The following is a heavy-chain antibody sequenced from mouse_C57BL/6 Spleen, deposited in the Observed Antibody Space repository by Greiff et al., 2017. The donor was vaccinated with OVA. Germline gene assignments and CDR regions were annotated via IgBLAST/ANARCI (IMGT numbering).Heavy chain of an antibody. CDR1: GYAFSSYW. CDR2: IYPGDGDT. D-gene: IGHD1-1*01. Sequence: VQLQQSGAELVKPGASVKISCKASGYAFSSYWMNWVKQRPGKGLEWIGQIYPGDGDTNYNGKFKGKATLTADKSSSTAYMQLSSLTSEDSAVYFCARSDYGSRGYYFDYWGQGTTLTVSS. CDR3: ARSDYGSRGYYFDY. J-gene: IGHJ2*01. V-gene: IGHV1-80*01.